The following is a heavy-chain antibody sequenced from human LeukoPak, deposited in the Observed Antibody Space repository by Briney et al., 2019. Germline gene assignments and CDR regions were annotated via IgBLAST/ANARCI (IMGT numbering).Heavy chain of an antibody. CDR2: ISSRGDT. J-gene: IGHJ4*02. V-gene: IGHV4-4*07. CDR1: GASITNYY. D-gene: IGHD4-17*01. CDR3: AREYGDFDY. Sequence: SETLSLTCIVSGASITNYYWSWIRQPAGKGLQWTGRISSRGDTNYNPSLKSRVFMSIDRSKNQFSLKLLSLTAADTAVYYCAREYGDFDYWGRGTQVTVSS.